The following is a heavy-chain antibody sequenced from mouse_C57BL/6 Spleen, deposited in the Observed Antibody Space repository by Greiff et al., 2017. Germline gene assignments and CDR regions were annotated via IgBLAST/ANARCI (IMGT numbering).Heavy chain of an antibody. CDR1: GYTFTSYG. Sequence: VQLQQSGAELARPGASVKLSCKASGYTFTSYGIRWVKQRTGQGLEWIGEIYPRSGNTDYNEKFKGKATLTADKSSSTAYMELRSLTSEDSAVYFCARLDRRRRDYFDYWGQGTTLTVSS. CDR3: ARLDRRRRDYFDY. J-gene: IGHJ2*01. CDR2: IYPRSGNT. V-gene: IGHV1-81*01.